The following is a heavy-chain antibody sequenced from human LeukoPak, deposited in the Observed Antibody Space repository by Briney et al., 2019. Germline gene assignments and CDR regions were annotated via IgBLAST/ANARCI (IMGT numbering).Heavy chain of an antibody. V-gene: IGHV3-23*01. J-gene: IGHJ3*02. Sequence: PGGSLRLSCAASGFTFSSYGMSWVRQAQGKGLEWVSAISGSGGSTYYADSVKGGFTISRDNSKNTLYLQMNSLRAEDTAVYYCAKNQQWGSGSYYWIGAFDIWGQGTMVTVSS. CDR1: GFTFSSYG. D-gene: IGHD3-10*01. CDR3: AKNQQWGSGSYYWIGAFDI. CDR2: ISGSGGST.